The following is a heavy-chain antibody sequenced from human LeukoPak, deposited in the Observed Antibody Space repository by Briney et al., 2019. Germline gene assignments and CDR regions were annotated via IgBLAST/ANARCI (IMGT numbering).Heavy chain of an antibody. V-gene: IGHV3-21*01. Sequence: GGSLRLSCAASGFTFSSYEMNWVRQAPGKGLEWVSSISSSSSYIYYADSVKGRFTISRDNAKNSLYLQMNSLRAEDTAVYYCASDGCSGGSCKDGYWGQGTLVTVSS. CDR2: ISSSSSYI. CDR3: ASDGCSGGSCKDGY. CDR1: GFTFSSYE. D-gene: IGHD2-15*01. J-gene: IGHJ4*02.